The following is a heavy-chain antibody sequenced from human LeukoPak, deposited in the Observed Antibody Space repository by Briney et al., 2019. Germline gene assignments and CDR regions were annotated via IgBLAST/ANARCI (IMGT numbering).Heavy chain of an antibody. V-gene: IGHV4-34*01. Sequence: SETLSLTCAVYGGSFSGYYWSWIRQPPGKGLEWIGEINHSGSTNYNPSLKSRVTISVDTSKNQFSLKLSSVTAADTAVYYCARGGPRLARIEARSFCYWGQGTLVTVSS. CDR1: GGSFSGYY. CDR3: ARGGPRLARIEARSFCY. D-gene: IGHD6-6*01. CDR2: INHSGST. J-gene: IGHJ4*02.